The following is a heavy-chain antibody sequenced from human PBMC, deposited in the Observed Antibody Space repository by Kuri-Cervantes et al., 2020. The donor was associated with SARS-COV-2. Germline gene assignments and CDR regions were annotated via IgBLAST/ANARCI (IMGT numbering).Heavy chain of an antibody. CDR2: ISYDGSNK. D-gene: IGHD3-3*01. Sequence: GESLKISCAASGFTFSSYAMHWVRQAPGKGLEWVAVISYDGSNKYYADSVKGRFTISRDNSKNTLYLQMNSLRAEGTAVYYCARDQGLAYYDFWSGYSNDAFDIWGQGTMVTVSS. CDR3: ARDQGLAYYDFWSGYSNDAFDI. CDR1: GFTFSSYA. V-gene: IGHV3-30-3*01. J-gene: IGHJ3*02.